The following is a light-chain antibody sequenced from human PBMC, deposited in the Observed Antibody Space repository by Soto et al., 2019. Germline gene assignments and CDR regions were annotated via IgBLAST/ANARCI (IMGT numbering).Light chain of an antibody. CDR3: QQYGVT. Sequence: EMVLTQSPGTLSLSPGERATLSCRASQSVSSSYLAWYQQKPGQAPRLLIYRASSRATGIPDRFSGSGSGTDFTLTISTLEPEDFAVYYCQQYGVTFGQRTKVEIK. CDR1: QSVSSSY. V-gene: IGKV3-20*01. CDR2: RAS. J-gene: IGKJ1*01.